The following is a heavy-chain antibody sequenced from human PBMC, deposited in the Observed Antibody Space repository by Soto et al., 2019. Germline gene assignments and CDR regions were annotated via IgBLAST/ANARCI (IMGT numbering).Heavy chain of an antibody. V-gene: IGHV1-18*01. Sequence: QVPLVQSGAEVKKPGASVKVSCKASGYTFTSYGISWVRQAPGQGLEWMGWISAYNGNTNYAQKLQGRVTMTTDTSTSTAYMELRSLRSDDTAVYYCARLAIGYCSSTSCYGMDVWGQGTTVTVSS. J-gene: IGHJ6*02. CDR1: GYTFTSYG. D-gene: IGHD2-2*01. CDR2: ISAYNGNT. CDR3: ARLAIGYCSSTSCYGMDV.